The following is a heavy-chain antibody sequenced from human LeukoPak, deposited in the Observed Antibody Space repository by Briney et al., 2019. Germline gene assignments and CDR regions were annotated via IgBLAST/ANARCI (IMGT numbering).Heavy chain of an antibody. CDR3: ARENVLAVAGKNYYYGMDV. D-gene: IGHD6-19*01. CDR2: VGSAGDT. J-gene: IGHJ6*02. CDR1: GFTLSNYD. V-gene: IGHV3-13*01. Sequence: GGSLRLSCAASGFTLSNYDMHWVRQPAGKGLEWVSTVGSAGDTYYTDSVKGRLTSSRENAKNSFFLQMNSLRAGDTAVYYCARENVLAVAGKNYYYGMDVWGQGTTVTVSS.